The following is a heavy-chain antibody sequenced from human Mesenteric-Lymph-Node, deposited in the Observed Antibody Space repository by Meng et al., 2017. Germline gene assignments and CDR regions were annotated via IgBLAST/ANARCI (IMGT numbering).Heavy chain of an antibody. CDR3: ARDMVRGVIVDY. V-gene: IGHV3-21*01. J-gene: IGHJ4*02. CDR2: ISSSSSYI. Sequence: GESLKISCAASGFTFSSYAMSWVRQAPGKGLEWVSSISSSSSYIYYADSVKGRFTISRDNAKNSLYLQMNSLRAEDTAVYYCARDMVRGVIVDYWGQGTLVTVSS. D-gene: IGHD3-10*01. CDR1: GFTFSSYA.